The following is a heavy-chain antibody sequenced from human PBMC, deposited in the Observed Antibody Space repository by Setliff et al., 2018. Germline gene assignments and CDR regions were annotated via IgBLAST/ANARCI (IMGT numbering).Heavy chain of an antibody. D-gene: IGHD1-1*01. Sequence: PGGSLRLSCAASGFTFSSYWMHWVRQAPGKGLVWVSRINSDGSTTNYADSVKGRFTISRDNAKNTLYLQMNSLRAEDTAVYYCARGPWKHSAYYYYYYMDVWGKGTTVTVSS. CDR1: GFTFSSYW. V-gene: IGHV3-74*01. CDR2: INSDGSTT. CDR3: ARGPWKHSAYYYYYYMDV. J-gene: IGHJ6*03.